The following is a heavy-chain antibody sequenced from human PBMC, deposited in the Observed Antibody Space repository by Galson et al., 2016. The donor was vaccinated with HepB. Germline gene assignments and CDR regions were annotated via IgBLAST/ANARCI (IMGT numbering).Heavy chain of an antibody. D-gene: IGHD3-10*01. V-gene: IGHV3-43*01. CDR3: AKGHKTRYYYGSGSYYFDY. CDR1: GFTFDDYT. Sequence: SLRLSCAASGFTFDDYTMHWVRQAPGKGLEWVSLIPWDGVITYYADSVKGRFTISRDNSKNSPYLQMNSLRTEDTALYYCAKGHKTRYYYGSGSYYFDYWGQGTLVTVSS. CDR2: IPWDGVIT. J-gene: IGHJ4*02.